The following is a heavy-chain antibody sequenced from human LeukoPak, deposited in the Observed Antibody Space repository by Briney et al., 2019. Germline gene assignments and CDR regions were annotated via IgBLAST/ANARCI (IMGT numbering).Heavy chain of an antibody. CDR1: GFTFSSYA. CDR2: ISGSGGST. V-gene: IGHV3-23*01. J-gene: IGHJ4*02. CDR3: AKDRTLRKYSSSRILDY. Sequence: GGSLRLSCAASGFTFSSYAMSWVRQAPGKGLEWVSAISGSGGSTYSADSVKGRFTISRDNSKNTLYLQMNSLRAEDTAVYYCAKDRTLRKYSSSRILDYWGQGTLVTVSS. D-gene: IGHD6-13*01.